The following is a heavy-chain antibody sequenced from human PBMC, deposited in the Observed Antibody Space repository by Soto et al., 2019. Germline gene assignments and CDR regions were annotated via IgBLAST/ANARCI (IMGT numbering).Heavy chain of an antibody. J-gene: IGHJ4*02. CDR2: IYAIDVE. CDR3: VSTTPYCGGDCYPDF. V-gene: IGHV2-26*01. D-gene: IGHD2-21*02. CDR1: GFSLSNVRMG. Sequence: QVTLKESGPVLMKPTETLTLTCTVSGFSLSNVRMGVSWVRQPPGKALEWLAHIYAIDVEAYSTSLKTRLTISKDTSKSQVVLTMTNMDPMDTATYYCVSTTPYCGGDCYPDFWGQGTLVTVSS.